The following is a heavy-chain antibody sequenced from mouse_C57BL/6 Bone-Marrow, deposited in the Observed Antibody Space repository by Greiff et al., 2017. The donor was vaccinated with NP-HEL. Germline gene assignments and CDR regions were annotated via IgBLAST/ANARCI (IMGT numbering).Heavy chain of an antibody. CDR1: GFTFSDYG. D-gene: IGHD3-2*02. J-gene: IGHJ2*01. Sequence: DVMLVESGGGLVKPGGSLKLSCAASGFTFSDYGMHWVRQAPEKGLEWVAYISSGSSTIYYADTVRGRFTISRDNAKNTLFLQMTSLRSEDTAMYYCARGRLRKDFDYWGQGTTLTVSS. V-gene: IGHV5-17*01. CDR3: ARGRLRKDFDY. CDR2: ISSGSSTI.